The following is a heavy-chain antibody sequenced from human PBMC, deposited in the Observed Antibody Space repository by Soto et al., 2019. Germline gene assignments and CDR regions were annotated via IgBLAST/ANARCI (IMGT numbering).Heavy chain of an antibody. J-gene: IGHJ4*02. CDR1: GFTFTNYA. Sequence: GGSLRLSCEASGFTFTNYAMSWVRQAPGKGLEWVSAISASGGSTYYAASVKGRFTISRDDSENTLYLQMNSLRAEDTAVYYCAKDQIAVVTAPLDYWGQGTLVTVSS. CDR3: AKDQIAVVTAPLDY. D-gene: IGHD2-21*02. V-gene: IGHV3-23*01. CDR2: ISASGGST.